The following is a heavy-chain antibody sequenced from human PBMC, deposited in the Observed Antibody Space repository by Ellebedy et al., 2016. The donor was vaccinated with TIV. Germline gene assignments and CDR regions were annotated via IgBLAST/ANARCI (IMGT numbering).Heavy chain of an antibody. J-gene: IGHJ4*02. CDR3: ARGTYGDYADY. CDR2: ITQDGSRN. D-gene: IGHD4-17*01. Sequence: GESLKISCAASGFTFSSSDMHWVRQAPGKGPEWVAHITQDGSRNYDADSVKGRFTFSRDNSKNTLYLQMNSLRAEDTAVYYCARGTYGDYADYWGQGTLVTVSS. V-gene: IGHV3-30*03. CDR1: GFTFSSSD.